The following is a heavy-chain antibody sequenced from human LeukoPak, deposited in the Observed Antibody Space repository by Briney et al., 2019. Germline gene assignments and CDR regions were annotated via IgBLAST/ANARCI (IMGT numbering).Heavy chain of an antibody. CDR2: IYYSGST. D-gene: IGHD6-19*01. Sequence: SETLSLTCTVSGGSISSSSYYWGWIRQPPGKGLEWIGSIYYSGSTYYNPSLKSRVTISVDTSKNQFSLKLSSVTAADTAVYYCARPSGWYFDYWGQGTLVTVSS. J-gene: IGHJ4*02. V-gene: IGHV4-39*01. CDR3: ARPSGWYFDY. CDR1: GGSISSSSYY.